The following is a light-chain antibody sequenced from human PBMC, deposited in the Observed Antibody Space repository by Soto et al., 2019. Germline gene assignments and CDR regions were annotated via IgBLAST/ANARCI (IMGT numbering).Light chain of an antibody. V-gene: IGLV3-9*01. CDR2: RDS. CDR3: QVWDDNTVV. Sequence: SSELTQPLSVSVALGQTARITCGGNNIGRKNAHWYQQKPGQFPVLVIYRDSSRPSGIPERFSGSNSGNTATLTISRAQAGDEADYYCQVWDDNTVVFGGGTKLTVL. CDR1: NIGRKN. J-gene: IGLJ2*01.